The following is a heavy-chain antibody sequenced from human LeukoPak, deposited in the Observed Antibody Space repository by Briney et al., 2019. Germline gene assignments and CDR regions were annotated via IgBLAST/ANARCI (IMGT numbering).Heavy chain of an antibody. J-gene: IGHJ4*02. D-gene: IGHD3-22*01. Sequence: SETLSLTCTVSGGSISSSSYYWGWIRQPPGKGLEWIGSIYYSGSTYYNPSLKSRVTISVDTSKNQFSLKLSSVTAADTAVYYCARDGDYDSSGYYAPFDYWGQGTLVTVSS. CDR3: ARDGDYDSSGYYAPFDY. V-gene: IGHV4-39*07. CDR2: IYYSGST. CDR1: GGSISSSSYY.